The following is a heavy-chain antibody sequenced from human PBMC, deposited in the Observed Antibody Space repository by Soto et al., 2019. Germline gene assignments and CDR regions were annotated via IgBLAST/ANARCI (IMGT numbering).Heavy chain of an antibody. D-gene: IGHD5-12*01. V-gene: IGHV4-59*01. CDR1: GGSISSYY. J-gene: IGHJ5*02. CDR3: LGYSGYDPDFDP. CDR2: IYYSGST. Sequence: SLTCTVSGGSISSYYWSWIRQPPGKGLEWIGYIYYSGSTNYNPSLKSRVTISVDTSKNQFSLKLSSVTAADTAVYYCLGYSGYDPDFDPWGQGTLVTVSS.